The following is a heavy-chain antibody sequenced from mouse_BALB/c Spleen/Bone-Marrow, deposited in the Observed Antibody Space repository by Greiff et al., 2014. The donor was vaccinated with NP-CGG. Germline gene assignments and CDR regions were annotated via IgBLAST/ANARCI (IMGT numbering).Heavy chain of an antibody. Sequence: EVKVVESGGGLVKPGGSLKLSCAASGFAFSGYDMSWVRQTPEKRLEWVAYISSGGINTYYPDSAKGRFTISRDNAKNTLYLQMNSLKSEDTAMYYCARQRGYAYAMDYWGQGTSVTVSS. CDR3: ARQRGYAYAMDY. CDR2: ISSGGINT. J-gene: IGHJ4*01. V-gene: IGHV5-12-1*01. CDR1: GFAFSGYD. D-gene: IGHD2-2*01.